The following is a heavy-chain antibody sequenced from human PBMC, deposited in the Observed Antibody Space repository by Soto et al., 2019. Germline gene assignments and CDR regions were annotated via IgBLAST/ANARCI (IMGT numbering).Heavy chain of an antibody. CDR3: AYRGGRLLWFGEDTNRYYGMDV. V-gene: IGHV1-69*02. CDR1: GGTFSSYT. J-gene: IGHJ6*02. CDR2: IIPILGIA. Sequence: QVQLVQSGAEVKKPGSSVKVSCKASGGTFSSYTISWVRQAPGQGLEWMGRIIPILGIANYAQKFQGRVNXXXXSQXXXAITAAKSTSXXYXEXXSLGSEDTAVYYCAYRGGRLLWFGEDTNRYYGMDVWGQGTTVTVSS. D-gene: IGHD3-10*01.